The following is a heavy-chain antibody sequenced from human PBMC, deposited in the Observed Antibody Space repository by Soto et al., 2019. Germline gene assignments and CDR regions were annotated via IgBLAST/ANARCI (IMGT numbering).Heavy chain of an antibody. V-gene: IGHV3-23*01. J-gene: IGHJ4*02. CDR2: ISGSGGST. Sequence: GGSLRLSCAASGFTFSSYAMSWVRQAPGKGLEWVSAISGSGGSTYYADSVKGRFTISRDNSKNTLYLQMNSLRAEDTAVYYCAKDLWGSHDYGDYFGYWGRGTLVTVSS. CDR3: AKDLWGSHDYGDYFGY. CDR1: GFTFSSYA. D-gene: IGHD4-17*01.